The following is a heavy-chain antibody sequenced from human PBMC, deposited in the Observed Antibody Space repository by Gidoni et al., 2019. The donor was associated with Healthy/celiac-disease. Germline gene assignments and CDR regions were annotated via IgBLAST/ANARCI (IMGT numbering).Heavy chain of an antibody. CDR3: ARDGNYYGSGSYYNGQDYYYGMDV. Sequence: VQLVQSGSELKNPGASVKVSCKSSVYTFTTYAMNWLRQAPGLGLEGMGWINTNTGNQTYAKGGTGRFGFSLDTSVSTAYLQSSSLKAEDTAVYYCARDGNYYGSGSYYNGQDYYYGMDVWGQGTTVTVSS. CDR1: VYTFTTYA. D-gene: IGHD3-10*01. V-gene: IGHV7-4-1*02. J-gene: IGHJ6*02. CDR2: INTNTGNQ.